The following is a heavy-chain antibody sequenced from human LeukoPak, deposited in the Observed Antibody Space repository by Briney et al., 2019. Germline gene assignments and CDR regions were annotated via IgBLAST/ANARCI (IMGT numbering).Heavy chain of an antibody. D-gene: IGHD3-3*01. Sequence: PSGTLSLTCAVSGGSISSYYWSWIRQPPGKGLEWIGYIYYSGSTNYNPSLKSRVTISVDTSKNQFSLKLSSVTAADTAVYYCARGSGYSPLAFDIWGQGTMVTVSS. J-gene: IGHJ3*02. CDR1: GGSISSYY. V-gene: IGHV4-59*01. CDR3: ARGSGYSPLAFDI. CDR2: IYYSGST.